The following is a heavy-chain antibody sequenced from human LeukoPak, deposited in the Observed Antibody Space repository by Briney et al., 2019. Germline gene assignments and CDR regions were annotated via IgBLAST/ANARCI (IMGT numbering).Heavy chain of an antibody. Sequence: GASVKVSCKASGYTFTSYGISWVRQAPGQGLEWMGWISAYNGNTNYAQKLQGRVTMTTDTSTSTAYMELRSLRSDDTAVYYCARGGPSITMVRGVIPVDYWGQGTLVTVSS. D-gene: IGHD3-10*01. CDR2: ISAYNGNT. CDR1: GYTFTSYG. CDR3: ARGGPSITMVRGVIPVDY. J-gene: IGHJ4*02. V-gene: IGHV1-18*01.